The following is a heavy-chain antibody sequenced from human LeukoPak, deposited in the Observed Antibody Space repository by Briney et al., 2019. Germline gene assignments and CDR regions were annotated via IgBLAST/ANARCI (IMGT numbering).Heavy chain of an antibody. D-gene: IGHD6-19*01. V-gene: IGHV3-30*02. J-gene: IGHJ6*03. CDR3: AKPQDTGYSSGWNYYYYMGV. CDR2: IRYDGSNK. Sequence: GGSLRLSCAASGFTFSSYGMHWVRQAPGKGLEWVAFIRYDGSNKYYADSVKGRFTISRDNSKNTLYLQMNSLRAEDTAVYYCAKPQDTGYSSGWNYYYYMGVWGKGTTVTVSS. CDR1: GFTFSSYG.